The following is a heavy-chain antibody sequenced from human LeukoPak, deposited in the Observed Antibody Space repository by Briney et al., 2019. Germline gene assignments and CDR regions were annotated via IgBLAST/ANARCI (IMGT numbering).Heavy chain of an antibody. CDR3: ARVYSSGWYFGKYYYHYYMDV. D-gene: IGHD6-19*01. Sequence: AETLSLTCAVYGGSFSGYYWSWIRQPPGKGLEWIGSIYYSGSTYYNPSLKSRVTISVDTSKNQFSLKLSSVAAADTAVYYCARVYSSGWYFGKYYYHYYMDVWGKGTTVTISS. V-gene: IGHV4-34*01. CDR1: GGSFSGYY. CDR2: IYYSGST. J-gene: IGHJ6*03.